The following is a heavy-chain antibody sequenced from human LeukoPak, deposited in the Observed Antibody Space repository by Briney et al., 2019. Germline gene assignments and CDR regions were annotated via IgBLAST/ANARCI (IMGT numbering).Heavy chain of an antibody. V-gene: IGHV3-48*03. D-gene: IGHD3-22*01. Sequence: GGSLRLSCAASGFTFSSYEMNRVRQAPGKGLEWVSYISSSGSTKYYADSVKGRFTISRDNAKNSLYLQMNSLRAEDTAVYYCARLKYYYDSSGHAFQHWGQGTLVTVSS. CDR3: ARLKYYYDSSGHAFQH. J-gene: IGHJ1*01. CDR2: ISSSGSTK. CDR1: GFTFSSYE.